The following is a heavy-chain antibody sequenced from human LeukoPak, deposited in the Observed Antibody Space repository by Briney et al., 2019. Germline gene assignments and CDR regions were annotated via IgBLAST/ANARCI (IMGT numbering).Heavy chain of an antibody. D-gene: IGHD4-17*01. CDR3: ARDRGSYYGDYALDY. CDR2: IYYRGST. CDR1: GGSISSYH. Sequence: SETLSLACTVSGGSISSYHWRWIRQPPGKGVEGIGYIYYRGSTNYNPSLQSRVTISVDPSKNQFSLKLSSVTAADTAVYYCARDRGSYYGDYALDYWGQGTLVTVSS. J-gene: IGHJ4*02. V-gene: IGHV4-59*01.